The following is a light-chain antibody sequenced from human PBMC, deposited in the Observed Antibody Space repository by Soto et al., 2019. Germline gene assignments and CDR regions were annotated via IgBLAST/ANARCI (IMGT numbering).Light chain of an antibody. CDR2: ANT. CDR1: SSNIGPTYD. J-gene: IGLJ1*01. V-gene: IGLV1-40*01. CDR3: QSDDSSRSGYV. Sequence: QSVLTQPPSVSGAPGQRVTISCTGSSSNIGPTYDVHWYQQLPGTAPKLLIYANTNRPSGVPDRFSGSKSGTSASLAITGLQAEDEADYFCQSDDSSRSGYVFGTGTKLTVL.